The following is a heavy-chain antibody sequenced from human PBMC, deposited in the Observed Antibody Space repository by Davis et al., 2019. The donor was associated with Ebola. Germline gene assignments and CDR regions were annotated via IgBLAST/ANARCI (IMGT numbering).Heavy chain of an antibody. Sequence: GGSLRLSCKGSGYDFHDQWIGWVRQMPGKGLEWIGIIFSRDSDTRYSPSFQGHVTISVDKSISTAYLQWSSLRASDAAMYYCARGQDNSGWVNGWFFDPWGQGTLVTVSS. CDR3: ARGQDNSGWVNGWFFDP. CDR1: GYDFHDQW. CDR2: IFSRDSDT. V-gene: IGHV5-51*01. J-gene: IGHJ5*02. D-gene: IGHD6-19*01.